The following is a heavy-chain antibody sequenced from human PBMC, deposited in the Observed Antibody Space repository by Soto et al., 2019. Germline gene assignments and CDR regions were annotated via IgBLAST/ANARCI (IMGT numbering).Heavy chain of an antibody. V-gene: IGHV3-11*06. CDR2: IRGTSGYT. Sequence: GPLRLSCSGSGFTFSDYDRSCIRRAPGKGLEWVSYIRGTSGYTNYADSVKGRFTISRDNAKNSLYLQMNNLTAEDTAVYLCARDERGYSSTRCYRANFYYCMDVWGQGTPLTVSS. J-gene: IGHJ6*02. D-gene: IGHD2-2*01. CDR1: GFTFSDYD. CDR3: ARDERGYSSTRCYRANFYYCMDV.